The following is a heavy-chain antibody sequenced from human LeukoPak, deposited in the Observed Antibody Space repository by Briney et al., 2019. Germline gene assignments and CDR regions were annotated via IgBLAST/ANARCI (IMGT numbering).Heavy chain of an antibody. CDR1: GGSISSHY. D-gene: IGHD5-24*01. Sequence: SETLSLTCIVSGGSISSHYWSWIRQPPGKGLECIGNIYYSGSTNYNPSLKSRVTISKDTSKNQFSLKLSSVTAADTAVYYCARGPGMATIKDWGQGTLVTVSS. CDR3: ARGPGMATIKD. V-gene: IGHV4-59*11. CDR2: IYYSGST. J-gene: IGHJ4*02.